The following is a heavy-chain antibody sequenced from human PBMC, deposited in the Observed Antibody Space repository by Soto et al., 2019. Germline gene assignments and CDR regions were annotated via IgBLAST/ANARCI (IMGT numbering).Heavy chain of an antibody. Sequence: ASVKVSCKVSGYTLTELSMHWVRQAPGKGLEWMGGFDPEDGETIYAQKFQGRVTMTEDTSTDTAYMELSSLRSEDTAVYYCATGLHGSDYFDYWGQGTLVTVSS. J-gene: IGHJ4*02. D-gene: IGHD6-25*01. V-gene: IGHV1-24*01. CDR1: GYTLTELS. CDR3: ATGLHGSDYFDY. CDR2: FDPEDGET.